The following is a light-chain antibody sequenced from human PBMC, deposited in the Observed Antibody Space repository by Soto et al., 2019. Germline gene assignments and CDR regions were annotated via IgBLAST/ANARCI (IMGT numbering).Light chain of an antibody. J-gene: IGLJ1*01. CDR2: DVT. CDR3: CSYAGSYTYV. Sequence: QSALTQPRSVSGSPGQSVTISCTGTSSDVGNYNYVSWYQQHPGKAPKLMIYDVTRRPSGVPDRFSGSRSGNTAXLTISGLQAEDEADYYCCSYAGSYTYVFGIGTKLTVL. V-gene: IGLV2-11*01. CDR1: SSDVGNYNY.